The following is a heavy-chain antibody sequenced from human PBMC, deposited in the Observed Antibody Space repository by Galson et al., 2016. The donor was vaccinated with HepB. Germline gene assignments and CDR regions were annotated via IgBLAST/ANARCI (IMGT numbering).Heavy chain of an antibody. V-gene: IGHV3-48*02. Sequence: SLRLSCAASGFTFSSYGMNWVRQAPGKGLEWVSYISSGSTTIYYADSVKGRFTISRDSAKNSLYLQMNSLRDEDTAVYYCARGPHYYHSSGYDFGWGQGTLVTVSS. CDR3: ARGPHYYHSSGYDFG. CDR1: GFTFSSYG. D-gene: IGHD3-22*01. CDR2: ISSGSTTI. J-gene: IGHJ4*02.